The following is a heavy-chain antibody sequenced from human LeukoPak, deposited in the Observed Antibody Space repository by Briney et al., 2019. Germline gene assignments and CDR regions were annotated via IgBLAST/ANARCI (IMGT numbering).Heavy chain of an antibody. V-gene: IGHV6-1*01. CDR3: ATGHNWNYLRAFDI. Sequence: SQTLSLTCAISGDSVSSNSATWDWIRQSPSRGLEWLGRTYYRSKWYNDYAVSMKSRITINPDTSKNQFSLHLNSVTPEDTAVYYCATGHNWNYLRAFDIWGQGTVVTVS. CDR1: GDSVSSNSAT. J-gene: IGHJ3*02. D-gene: IGHD1-7*01. CDR2: TYYRSKWYN.